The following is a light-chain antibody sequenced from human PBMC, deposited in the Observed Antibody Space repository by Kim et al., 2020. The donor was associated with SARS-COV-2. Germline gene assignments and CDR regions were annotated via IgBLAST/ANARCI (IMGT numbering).Light chain of an antibody. V-gene: IGLV10-54*04. CDR3: SSWDGSLTAWV. J-gene: IGLJ3*02. CDR2: RNN. CDR1: SHNVCHLG. Sequence: RPTATISCTRNSHNVCHLGAAWPQQHQGHPPQLLSYRNNRRPSGISERFSAYRSGNTASLTITGLQPEDEADYYCSSWDGSLTAWVFGGGTQLTVL.